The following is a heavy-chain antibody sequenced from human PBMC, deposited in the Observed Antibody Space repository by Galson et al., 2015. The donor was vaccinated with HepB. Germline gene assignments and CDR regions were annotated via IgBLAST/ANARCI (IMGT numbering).Heavy chain of an antibody. Sequence: SVKVSCKVSGYTLTELSMHWVRQAPGKGLEWMGGFDPEDGETIYAQKFQGRVTMTEDTSTDTAYMELSSLRSEDTAVYYCATVAPFTGSGSPYDYWGQGTLVTVSS. CDR3: ATVAPFTGSGSPYDY. D-gene: IGHD3-10*01. V-gene: IGHV1-24*01. J-gene: IGHJ4*02. CDR1: GYTLTELS. CDR2: FDPEDGET.